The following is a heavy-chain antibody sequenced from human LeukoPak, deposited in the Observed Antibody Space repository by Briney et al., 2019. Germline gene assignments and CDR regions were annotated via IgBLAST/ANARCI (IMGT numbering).Heavy chain of an antibody. V-gene: IGHV3-48*03. CDR1: GFTFSSYE. D-gene: IGHD3-10*01. CDR3: ARGSWAVRKGLWFGELFPNLFDY. J-gene: IGHJ4*02. Sequence: GGSLRLSCAASGFTFSSYEMNWVRQAPGKGLEWVSYISSSGSTIYYADSVNGRFTISRDNAKNSLYLQMNSLRAEDTAVYYCARGSWAVRKGLWFGELFPNLFDYWGQGTLVTVSS. CDR2: ISSSGSTI.